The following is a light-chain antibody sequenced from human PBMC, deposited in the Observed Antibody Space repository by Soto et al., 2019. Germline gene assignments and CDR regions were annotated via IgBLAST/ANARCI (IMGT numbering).Light chain of an antibody. J-gene: IGLJ2*01. Sequence: ALTQPASVSGSPGQSITISCTGTNSDVGGFNYVSWYQQHPDKAPKLIIFEVTDRPSGVSNRFSGSKSGNTASLTISGLQSEEEAEYYCCSYTSRSTLVFGGGTKVTVL. CDR1: NSDVGGFNY. V-gene: IGLV2-14*01. CDR2: EVT. CDR3: CSYTSRSTLV.